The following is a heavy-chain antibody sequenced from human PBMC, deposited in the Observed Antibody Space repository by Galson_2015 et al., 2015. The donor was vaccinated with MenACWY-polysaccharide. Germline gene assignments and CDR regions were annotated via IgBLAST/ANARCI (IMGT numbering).Heavy chain of an antibody. CDR3: ARNAASGLDY. D-gene: IGHD3-10*01. Sequence: SVKVSCKASGYTFTNYYIHWVRQAPGQGLEWLGFINPSGGSTSYAQKFQGRVTMTRDTSTGTVYVDLSSLRSEDTAVYYCARNAASGLDYWGHGTLSPSPQ. CDR1: GYTFTNYY. V-gene: IGHV1-46*01. J-gene: IGHJ4*01. CDR2: INPSGGST.